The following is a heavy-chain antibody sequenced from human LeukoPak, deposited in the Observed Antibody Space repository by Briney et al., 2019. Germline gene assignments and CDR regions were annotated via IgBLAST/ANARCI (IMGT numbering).Heavy chain of an antibody. V-gene: IGHV3-7*01. CDR3: ARDIVVVVAATYYFDY. J-gene: IGHJ4*02. CDR1: GFTFSSYW. CDR2: IKQDGSEK. D-gene: IGHD2-15*01. Sequence: PGGSLRLSCAASGFTFSSYWMSWVRQAPGKGLEWVANIKQDGSEKYYVDSVKGRSTISRDNAKNSLYLQMNSLRAEDTAVYYCARDIVVVVAATYYFDYWGQGTLVTVSS.